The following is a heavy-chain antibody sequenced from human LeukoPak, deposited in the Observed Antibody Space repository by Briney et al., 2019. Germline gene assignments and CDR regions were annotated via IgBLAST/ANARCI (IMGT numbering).Heavy chain of an antibody. CDR3: AKDVSGWELQGYYYYYYGMDV. J-gene: IGHJ6*02. V-gene: IGHV3-23*01. CDR2: ISGSGGST. D-gene: IGHD1-26*01. Sequence: GGSLRLSCAASGFTFSSYAMSWVRQAPGKGLEWVSAISGSGGSTYYADSVKGRFTISRDNSKNTLYLQMNSLRAEDTAVYYCAKDVSGWELQGYYYYYYGMDVWGQGTTVTVSS. CDR1: GFTFSSYA.